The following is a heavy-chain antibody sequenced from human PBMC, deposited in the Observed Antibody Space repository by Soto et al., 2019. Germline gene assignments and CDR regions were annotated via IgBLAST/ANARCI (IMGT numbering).Heavy chain of an antibody. J-gene: IGHJ6*01. V-gene: IGHV1-69*13. D-gene: IGHD6-6*01. CDR3: ARDKHGEHSSFPGSYYYYGMDV. CDR1: GGTFSSYA. Sequence: SVKVSCKASGGTFSSYAISLVRQAPGQGLEWVAGIIPIFGTANYAQKFQGRVTITADESTSTAYMELSSLRSEDTAVYYCARDKHGEHSSFPGSYYYYGMDVWGQGTTVTVSS. CDR2: IIPIFGTA.